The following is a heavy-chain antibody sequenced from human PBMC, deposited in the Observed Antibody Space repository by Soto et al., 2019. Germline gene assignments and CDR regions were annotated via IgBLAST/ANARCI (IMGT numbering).Heavy chain of an antibody. Sequence: QVQLRQWGAGLLKPSETLSLTCAVFGGSFSDYYWTWIRQPPGKGLEWIGEINHSGTTSYNPSLNRLLTISVDTSNNQFSLKLSSVTAADTAVYYCARKPIYHFFAGYYSVDYWGQGTLVTVSS. CDR1: GGSFSDYY. J-gene: IGHJ4*02. D-gene: IGHD3-9*01. CDR3: ARKPIYHFFAGYYSVDY. CDR2: INHSGTT. V-gene: IGHV4-34*01.